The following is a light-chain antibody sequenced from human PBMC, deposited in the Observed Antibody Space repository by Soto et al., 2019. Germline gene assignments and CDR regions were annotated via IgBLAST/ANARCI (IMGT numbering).Light chain of an antibody. J-gene: IGKJ5*01. CDR1: QTISSW. V-gene: IGKV1-5*03. Sequence: DIQMTQSPSTLSGSVGDRVTITCRASQTISSWLAWYQQKPGKAPKLLIYKASTLKSGVPSRFSGSGSGTEFTLSISNLQPEDVATYYCQQSFRPHITFGQGTRLEIK. CDR3: QQSFRPHIT. CDR2: KAS.